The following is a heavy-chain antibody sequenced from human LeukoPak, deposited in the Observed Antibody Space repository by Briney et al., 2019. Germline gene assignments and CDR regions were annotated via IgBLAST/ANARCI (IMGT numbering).Heavy chain of an antibody. D-gene: IGHD3-16*01. J-gene: IGHJ3*02. CDR2: IYYSGST. CDR3: ARTNLMTDAFDI. V-gene: IGHV4-61*08. Sequence: PSETLSLTCAVSGGSISSGGYSWSWIRQPPGKGLEWIGYIYYSGSTSYNPSLKSRVTISVDTSKNQFSLKLNSVTAADTSVYYCARTNLMTDAFDIWGQGTMVTVSS. CDR1: GGSISSGGYS.